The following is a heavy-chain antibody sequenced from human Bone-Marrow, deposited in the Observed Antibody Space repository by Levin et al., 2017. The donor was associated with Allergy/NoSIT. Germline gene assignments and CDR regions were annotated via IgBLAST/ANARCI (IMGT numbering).Heavy chain of an antibody. V-gene: IGHV4-31*03. D-gene: IGHD3-9*01. CDR1: GASVSSSDHY. Sequence: SETLSLTCTVSGASVSSSDHYWSWIRQHPGKGLEWIGYISYSGTAYYNPSLTSRLTMSVDTSKNQFSLNLSSVTAADTALYYCARVQAPDDKLTGYYDYWGQGTLVTVSS. CDR3: ARVQAPDDKLTGYYDY. CDR2: ISYSGTA. J-gene: IGHJ4*02.